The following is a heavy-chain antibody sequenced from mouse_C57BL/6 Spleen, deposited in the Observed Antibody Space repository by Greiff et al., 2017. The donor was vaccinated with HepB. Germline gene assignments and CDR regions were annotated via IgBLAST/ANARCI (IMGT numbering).Heavy chain of an antibody. D-gene: IGHD1-1*01. J-gene: IGHJ3*01. Sequence: VQLQQSGPELVKPGASVKMSCKASGYTFTDYNMHWVKQSHGKSLEWIGYINPNNGGTSYNQKFKGKATLTVNKSSSTAYMELRSLTSEDSAVYYCAKGGSSYYGSSYGFAYWGQGTLVTVSA. CDR1: GYTFTDYN. CDR3: AKGGSSYYGSSYGFAY. CDR2: INPNNGGT. V-gene: IGHV1-22*01.